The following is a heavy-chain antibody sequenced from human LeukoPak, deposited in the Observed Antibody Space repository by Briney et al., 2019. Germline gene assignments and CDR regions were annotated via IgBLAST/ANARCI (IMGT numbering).Heavy chain of an antibody. CDR3: AREEASAADY. V-gene: IGHV4-39*01. Sequence: PSETLSLTCTVSGGSIISSSHYWAWIRQPPGKGLEWIGSIYYNGGTFYSPSLKSLASISVDTSKNQFSLKLSSVTAADTSVYFCAREEASAADYWGQGTLVTVSS. J-gene: IGHJ4*02. CDR2: IYYNGGT. D-gene: IGHD6-13*01. CDR1: GGSIISSSHY.